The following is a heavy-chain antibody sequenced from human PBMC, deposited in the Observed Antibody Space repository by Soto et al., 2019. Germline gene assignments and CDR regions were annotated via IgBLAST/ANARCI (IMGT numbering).Heavy chain of an antibody. V-gene: IGHV4-59*01. Sequence: QVQLQESGPGLVEPSETLSLICTVSDGSINDYHWNWIRQPPGKGLEWIAFISYNGNTRFNPSLKSRVTISVDTSKNHFSMNLSSVTAADTDVYYCARADFGDYGGLEYWGQGALVTIA. J-gene: IGHJ4*02. CDR3: ARADFGDYGGLEY. D-gene: IGHD4-17*01. CDR1: DGSINDYH. CDR2: ISYNGNT.